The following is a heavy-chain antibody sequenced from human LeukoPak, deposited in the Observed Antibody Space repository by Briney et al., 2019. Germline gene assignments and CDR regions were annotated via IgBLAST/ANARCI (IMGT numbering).Heavy chain of an antibody. Sequence: GGSLRLSCAASGFTVSSNYMSWVRQAPGKGLEWVSTISDNGGRTYYADSVKGRFTISRDNSKNTLFLQMNSLRAEDSAVYYCATDREGDPSAYYLVGGQGTLITVSS. CDR3: ATDREGDPSAYYLV. J-gene: IGHJ4*02. CDR1: GFTVSSNY. D-gene: IGHD3-22*01. V-gene: IGHV3-23*01. CDR2: ISDNGGRT.